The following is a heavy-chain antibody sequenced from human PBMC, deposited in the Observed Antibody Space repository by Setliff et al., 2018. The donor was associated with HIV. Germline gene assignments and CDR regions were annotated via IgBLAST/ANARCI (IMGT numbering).Heavy chain of an antibody. V-gene: IGHV1-69*10. D-gene: IGHD1-7*01. CDR2: IVPVLNRA. CDR1: GGTFRTYG. J-gene: IGHJ6*03. CDR3: ARKAGTTLHYHYYYPYMDV. Sequence: GASVKVSCKASGGTFRTYGVSWVRLAPGQGLEWMGGIVPVLNRADYAQRFHGRVTITADESTNTVYMELRSLTPEDTAIYYCARKAGTTLHYHYYYPYMDVWGKGTTVTVSS.